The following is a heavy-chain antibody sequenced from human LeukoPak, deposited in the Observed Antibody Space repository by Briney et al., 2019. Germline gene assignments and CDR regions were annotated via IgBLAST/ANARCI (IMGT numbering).Heavy chain of an antibody. D-gene: IGHD3-10*01. CDR1: GGSISSSSYY. J-gene: IGHJ6*03. Sequence: SETLSLTCTVPGGSISSSSYYWGWIRQPPGKGLEWIGSMSYSGSTYYNPSLKSRVTIAVDTSKTQFSLKLSSVTAADTAVYYCARFYTTSQYGSGYMDVWGKGTTVTVSS. CDR2: MSYSGST. CDR3: ARFYTTSQYGSGYMDV. V-gene: IGHV4-39*01.